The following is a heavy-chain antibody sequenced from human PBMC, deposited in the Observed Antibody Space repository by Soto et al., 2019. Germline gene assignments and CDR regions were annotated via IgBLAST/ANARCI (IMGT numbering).Heavy chain of an antibody. Sequence: ASVKVSCKASGYTFTTYGINWVRQAPGQGLEWMGWISVYNGDTRYAQKLQGRVTMTTDTSTSTAYVELWSLRSDDTAVYYCARDSLAARPGWFDPWGQGTLVTVSS. V-gene: IGHV1-18*01. D-gene: IGHD6-6*01. CDR1: GYTFTTYG. CDR2: ISVYNGDT. CDR3: ARDSLAARPGWFDP. J-gene: IGHJ5*02.